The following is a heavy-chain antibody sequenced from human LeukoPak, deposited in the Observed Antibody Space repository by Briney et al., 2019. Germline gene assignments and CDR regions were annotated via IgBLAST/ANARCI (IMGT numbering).Heavy chain of an antibody. V-gene: IGHV4-61*08. CDR3: ARFSIAVAGVPFDY. Sequence: SETLSLTCTVSGGSISSGDYYWSWIRQPPGKGLEWIGYIYYSGSTNYNPSLKSRVTISVDTSKNQFSLKLSSVTAADTAVYYCARFSIAVAGVPFDYWGQGTLVTVSS. D-gene: IGHD6-19*01. CDR1: GGSISSGDYY. CDR2: IYYSGST. J-gene: IGHJ4*02.